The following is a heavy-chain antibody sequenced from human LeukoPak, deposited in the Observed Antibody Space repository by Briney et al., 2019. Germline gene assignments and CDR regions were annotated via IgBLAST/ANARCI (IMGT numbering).Heavy chain of an antibody. D-gene: IGHD1-26*01. CDR2: INPNSGGT. V-gene: IGHV1-2*02. Sequence: ASVKVSFKASGFTFTGYYMHWVRQAPGQGLEWMGWINPNSGGTNYAQKFQGRVTMTRDTSISTAYMELSRLRSDDTAVYYCARVVSVGATYGYWGQGTLVTVSS. CDR3: ARVVSVGATYGY. CDR1: GFTFTGYY. J-gene: IGHJ4*02.